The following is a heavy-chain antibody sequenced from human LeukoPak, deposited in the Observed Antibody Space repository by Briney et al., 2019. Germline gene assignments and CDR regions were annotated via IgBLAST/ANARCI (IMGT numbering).Heavy chain of an antibody. D-gene: IGHD6-19*01. CDR1: GGTFSGYY. CDR2: INHSGST. J-gene: IGHJ4*02. CDR3: ARGRAGLAPFDY. V-gene: IGHV4-34*01. Sequence: SETLSLTCAVYGGTFSGYYRSWIRQPPGKGLEWIGEINHSGSTNYNPSLKSRVTISVDTSKNQFSLKLSSVTAADTAVYYCARGRAGLAPFDYWGQGTLVTVSS.